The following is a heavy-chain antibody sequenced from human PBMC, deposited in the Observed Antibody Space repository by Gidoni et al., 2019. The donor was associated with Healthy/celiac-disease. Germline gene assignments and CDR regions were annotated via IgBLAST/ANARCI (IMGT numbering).Heavy chain of an antibody. Sequence: NPSLKSRVTISVDTSKNQFSLKLSSVTAADTAVYYCARHEVAAGNYFDYWGQGTLVTVSS. D-gene: IGHD6-13*01. V-gene: IGHV4-39*01. J-gene: IGHJ4*02. CDR3: ARHEVAAGNYFDY.